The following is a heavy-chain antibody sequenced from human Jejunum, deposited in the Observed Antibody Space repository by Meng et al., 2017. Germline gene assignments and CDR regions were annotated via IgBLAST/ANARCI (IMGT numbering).Heavy chain of an antibody. CDR3: ARVHETVAGFDY. Sequence: QVQLVQSGAEVKKPGASGKVSCKASGYTFTSYAMHWVRQAPGQRLEWMGWINAGNGYTKYSQKFQGRVTITRDTSASTAYMELSNLRSEDTAVYYCARVHETVAGFDYWGQGTLVTVSS. J-gene: IGHJ4*02. CDR2: INAGNGYT. V-gene: IGHV1-3*01. D-gene: IGHD4-23*01. CDR1: GYTFTSYA.